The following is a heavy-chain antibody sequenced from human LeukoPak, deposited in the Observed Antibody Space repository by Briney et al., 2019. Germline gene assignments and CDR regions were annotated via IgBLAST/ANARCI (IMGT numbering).Heavy chain of an antibody. J-gene: IGHJ4*02. CDR1: GGSFSGYY. CDR3: ARLPLCSGGSCYSGGFDY. V-gene: IGHV4-34*01. CDR2: INHSGST. Sequence: SETLSLTCAVYGGSFSGYYWSWIRQPPGKGLEWIGEINHSGSTYYNPSLKSRVTISVDTSNNQFSLKLSSVTAADTAVYYCARLPLCSGGSCYSGGFDYWGQGTLVTVSS. D-gene: IGHD2-15*01.